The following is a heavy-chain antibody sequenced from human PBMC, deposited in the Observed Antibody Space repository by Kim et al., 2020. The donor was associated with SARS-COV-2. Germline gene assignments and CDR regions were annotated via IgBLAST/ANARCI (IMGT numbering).Heavy chain of an antibody. J-gene: IGHJ6*02. Sequence: KLQGRVTMTTDPSTSTAYMELRSLRSDDTAVYYCARVMGLHYYYYGMDVWGQGTTVTVSS. V-gene: IGHV1-18*01. D-gene: IGHD5-12*01. CDR3: ARVMGLHYYYYGMDV.